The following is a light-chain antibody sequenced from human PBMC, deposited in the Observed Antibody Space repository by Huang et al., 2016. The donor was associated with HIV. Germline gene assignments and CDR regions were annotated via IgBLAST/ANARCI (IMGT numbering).Light chain of an antibody. V-gene: IGKV3-15*01. CDR2: GAS. CDR3: QQYNNWPPHT. CDR1: QSVSSN. J-gene: IGKJ2*01. Sequence: EIVMTQSPATLSVSPGERATLSCRASQSVSSNLAWYQQKPGQGPRLLIYGASTRATCIPARCSDNGSGTEFTLTISSLQSEDFAVYYCQQYNNWPPHTFGQGTKLEIK.